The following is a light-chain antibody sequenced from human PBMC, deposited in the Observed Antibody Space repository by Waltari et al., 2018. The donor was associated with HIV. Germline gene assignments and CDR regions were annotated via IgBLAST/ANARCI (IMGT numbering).Light chain of an antibody. CDR3: LSADSSGTYV. V-gene: IGLV3-25*03. Sequence: SSELTQPPSVSVSPAQTARITCSGAASPKPYPPWFQQKPGQAPLVVIHKNTERPSGIPERFSASRSGTTVTLTISGVQTDDEADYYCLSADSSGTYVFGPGTTVTVL. J-gene: IGLJ1*01. CDR1: ASPKPY. CDR2: KNT.